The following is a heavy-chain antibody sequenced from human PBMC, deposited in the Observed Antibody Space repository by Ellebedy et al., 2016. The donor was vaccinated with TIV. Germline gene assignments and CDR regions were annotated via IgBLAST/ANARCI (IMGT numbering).Heavy chain of an antibody. CDR3: ARAGEYCDFPQNCYAMDV. CDR1: GFAVSSNY. J-gene: IGHJ6*02. CDR2: IYSDGNT. V-gene: IGHV3-53*01. D-gene: IGHD2/OR15-2a*01. Sequence: GESLKISCAASGFAVSSNYMTWVRQAPGRGLEWVSLIYSDGNTNYADSVRGRFTISRDSSKNTLDLQMNSLRAEETAVYYCARAGEYCDFPQNCYAMDVWGQGTTVTVS.